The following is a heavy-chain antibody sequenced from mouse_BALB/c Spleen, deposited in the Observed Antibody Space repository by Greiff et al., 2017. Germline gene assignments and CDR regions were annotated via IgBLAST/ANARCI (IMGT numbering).Heavy chain of an antibody. CDR2: IDPANGNT. Sequence: EVQLQQSGAELVKPGASVKLSCTASGFNIKDTYMHWVKQRPEQGLEWIGRIDPANGNTKYDPKFQGTATITADTSSNTAYLQLSSLTSEDTAVYYCARPTLRYGNPGGYWGQGTTLTVSS. D-gene: IGHD2-10*02. V-gene: IGHV14-3*02. CDR1: GFNIKDTY. J-gene: IGHJ2*01. CDR3: ARPTLRYGNPGGY.